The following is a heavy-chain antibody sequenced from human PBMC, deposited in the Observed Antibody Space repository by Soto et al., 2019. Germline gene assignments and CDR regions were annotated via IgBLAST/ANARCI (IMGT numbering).Heavy chain of an antibody. CDR3: ARHNQKRSSSWGVDY. CDR2: IYYSGST. J-gene: IGHJ4*02. D-gene: IGHD6-13*01. V-gene: IGHV4-39*01. CDR1: GGSISSSSYY. Sequence: SETLSLTCTVSGGSISSSSYYWGWIRQPPGKGLEWIGSIYYSGSTYYNPSLKSRVTISVDTSKNQFSLKLSSVTAADTAVYYCARHNQKRSSSWGVDYWGQGTLVTVSS.